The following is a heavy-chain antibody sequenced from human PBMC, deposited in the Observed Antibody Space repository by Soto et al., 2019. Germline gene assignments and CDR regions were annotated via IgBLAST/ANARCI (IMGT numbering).Heavy chain of an antibody. CDR2: MNPSSGNT. D-gene: IGHD3-3*01. CDR3: ARGPDVLRFLEWLPRGYYGMDV. Sequence: GASVKVSCKASGYTFTSYDINWVRQATGQGLEWMGWMNPSSGNTGYAQKFQGRVTMTRNTSISTAYMELSSLRSEDTAVYYCARGPDVLRFLEWLPRGYYGMDVWGQGTTVTVSS. V-gene: IGHV1-8*01. CDR1: GYTFTSYD. J-gene: IGHJ6*02.